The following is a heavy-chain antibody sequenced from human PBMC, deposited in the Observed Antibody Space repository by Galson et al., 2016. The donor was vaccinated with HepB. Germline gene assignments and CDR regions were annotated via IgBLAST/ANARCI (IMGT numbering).Heavy chain of an antibody. D-gene: IGHD5-18*01. CDR3: ASQQLWPSFDY. V-gene: IGHV3-23*01. CDR1: GFTFSSYV. J-gene: IGHJ4*02. Sequence: SLRLSCAASGFTFSSYVMSWVRQAPGQGLEWVSGIVGSGGTTYYAESVQGQFIVSRDNSKNILHLQMDSLRVEDTAIYYCASQQLWPSFDYWGQGILVTVSS. CDR2: IVGSGGTT.